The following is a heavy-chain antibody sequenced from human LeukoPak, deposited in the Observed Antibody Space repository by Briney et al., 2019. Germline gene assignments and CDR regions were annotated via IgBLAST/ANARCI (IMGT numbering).Heavy chain of an antibody. Sequence: SETLSLTCTVSGGSITTTSYYWGWIRQPPGKGLGWIGSVYYSVSTYYNPSLKSRVTISVDTSKNQFSLKLTSVTAADTAVYYCASLPHNQEAERNWYFDLWGRGSLVTVSS. CDR1: GGSITTTSYY. CDR3: ASLPHNQEAERNWYFDL. D-gene: IGHD1-1*01. J-gene: IGHJ2*01. V-gene: IGHV4-39*01. CDR2: VYYSVST.